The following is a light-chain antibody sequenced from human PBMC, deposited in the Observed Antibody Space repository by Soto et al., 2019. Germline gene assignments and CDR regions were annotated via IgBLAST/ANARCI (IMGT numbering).Light chain of an antibody. Sequence: DIPMTQSPSTLSASVGDRVTITCRASQSISSWLAWYQQKPGKAPKLLIYKASTLESGVPSRFSGSGSGTEFTLTISSLQPDDFATYYCQQYSGFWTFGQATKVEIK. CDR3: QQYSGFWT. CDR1: QSISSW. V-gene: IGKV1-5*03. J-gene: IGKJ1*01. CDR2: KAS.